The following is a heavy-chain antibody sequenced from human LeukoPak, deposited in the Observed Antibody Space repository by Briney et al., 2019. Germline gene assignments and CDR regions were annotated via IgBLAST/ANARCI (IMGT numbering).Heavy chain of an antibody. J-gene: IGHJ6*03. Sequence: GESLKISCKGSGYSFTSYWIGWVRQMPGKGLEWMGIIYPGDSDTRYSPSFQGQVTISADKSISTAYLQWGSLKASDTAMYYCARLVGATIDHYYYMDVWGKGTTVTVSS. D-gene: IGHD1-26*01. CDR1: GYSFTSYW. CDR3: ARLVGATIDHYYYMDV. CDR2: IYPGDSDT. V-gene: IGHV5-51*01.